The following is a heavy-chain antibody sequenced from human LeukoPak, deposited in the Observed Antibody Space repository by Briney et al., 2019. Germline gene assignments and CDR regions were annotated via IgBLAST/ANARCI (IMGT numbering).Heavy chain of an antibody. D-gene: IGHD3-3*01. CDR1: GYTFTSYG. V-gene: IGHV1-18*01. J-gene: IGHJ4*02. CDR3: ARVGYYDFWSGHLNFDY. Sequence: ASVKVSFKASGYTFTSYGISWVRQAPGQGLEWMGWISAYNGNTNYAQKLQGRVTMTTDTSTSTAYMELRSLRSDDTAVYYCARVGYYDFWSGHLNFDYWGQGTLVTVSS. CDR2: ISAYNGNT.